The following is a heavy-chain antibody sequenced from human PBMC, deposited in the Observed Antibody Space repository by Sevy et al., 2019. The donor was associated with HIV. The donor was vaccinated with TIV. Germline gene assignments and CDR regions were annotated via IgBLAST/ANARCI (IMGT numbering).Heavy chain of an antibody. Sequence: ASVKVSCKASGYTFGSYDLNWVRQAAGQGLEYMGWMNPNTGNTVYAHEFYGRVTMTRDTSTSTAYMELNGLTSDDTAVYYCARGVYGGAFDFWGQGTMVTVSS. J-gene: IGHJ3*01. CDR2: MNPNTGNT. D-gene: IGHD2-8*01. CDR1: GYTFGSYD. V-gene: IGHV1-8*02. CDR3: ARGVYGGAFDF.